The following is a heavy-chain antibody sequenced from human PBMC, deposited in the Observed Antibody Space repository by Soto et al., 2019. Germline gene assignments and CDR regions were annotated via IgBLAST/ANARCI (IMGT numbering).Heavy chain of an antibody. CDR1: GFTFSTYA. D-gene: IGHD2-8*01. CDR3: AGRYCTNGVCYTNYYYYIDV. V-gene: IGHV3-23*01. J-gene: IGHJ6*03. Sequence: EVQLLESGGGLVQPGGSLRLSCAASGFTFSTYAMSWVRQAPGKGLEWVSTITTSGGNTYYADSVQGRFTISRDNSKNTLYLQMNSLRAEDMAVYYCAGRYCTNGVCYTNYYYYIDVWGKGTTVTVSS. CDR2: ITTSGGNT.